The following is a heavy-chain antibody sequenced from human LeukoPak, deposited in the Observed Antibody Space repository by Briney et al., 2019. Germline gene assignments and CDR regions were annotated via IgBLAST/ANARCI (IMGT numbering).Heavy chain of an antibody. V-gene: IGHV1-69*04. Sequence: SVKVSCKASGGTFSSYAISWVRQAPGQGLEWMGRIIPTFGIANYAQKFQGRVTITADKSTSTAYMELSSLRSEDTAVYYCARDRGTGTSEGGIDYWGQGTLVTVSS. D-gene: IGHD1-1*01. CDR1: GGTFSSYA. J-gene: IGHJ4*02. CDR3: ARDRGTGTSEGGIDY. CDR2: IIPTFGIA.